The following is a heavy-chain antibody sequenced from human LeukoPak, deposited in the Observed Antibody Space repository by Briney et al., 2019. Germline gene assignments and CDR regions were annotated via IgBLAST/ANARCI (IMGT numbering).Heavy chain of an antibody. Sequence: ASVTVSCKASGYTFTSYGISWVRQAPGQGLEWMGWISAYNGNTNYAQKLQGRVTMTTDTSTSTAYMELRSLRSDDTAVYYCARTRHYYDSRYFDLWGRGTLVTVSS. V-gene: IGHV1-18*01. CDR1: GYTFTSYG. D-gene: IGHD3-22*01. CDR2: ISAYNGNT. CDR3: ARTRHYYDSRYFDL. J-gene: IGHJ2*01.